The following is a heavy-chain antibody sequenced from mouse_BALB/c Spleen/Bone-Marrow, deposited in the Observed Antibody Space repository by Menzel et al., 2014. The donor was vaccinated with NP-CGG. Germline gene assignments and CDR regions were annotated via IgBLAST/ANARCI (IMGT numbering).Heavy chain of an antibody. V-gene: IGHV1-54*01. CDR1: GYDFSNYL. Sequence: CGAELVRPGTSVKVSCKASGYDFSNYLIDWVKQRPGQGLEWIGVINPGSGNSNYNERFKGKATLTADKSSSTAYIHLNSLTSDDSAVYFCARHDGYLDYWGQGTSLTVSS. J-gene: IGHJ2*02. D-gene: IGHD2-3*01. CDR2: INPGSGNS. CDR3: ARHDGYLDY.